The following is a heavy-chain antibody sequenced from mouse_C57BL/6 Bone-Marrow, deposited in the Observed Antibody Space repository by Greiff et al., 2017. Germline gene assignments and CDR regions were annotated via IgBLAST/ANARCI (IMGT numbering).Heavy chain of an antibody. V-gene: IGHV1-81*01. CDR2: IYPRSGNT. D-gene: IGHD1-1*01. CDR1: GYTFTSYG. Sequence: VQLQQSGAELARPGASVKLSCKASGYTFTSYGISWVKQRTGQGLEWIGEIYPRSGNTYYNEKFKGKATLTADKSSSTAYMELRSLTSEDSAVYFCARRGFITTVVDTDCWGQGTTLTVSS. CDR3: ARRGFITTVVDTDC. J-gene: IGHJ2*01.